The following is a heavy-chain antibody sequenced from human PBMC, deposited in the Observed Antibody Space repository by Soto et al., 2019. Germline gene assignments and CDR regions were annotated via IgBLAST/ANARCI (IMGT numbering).Heavy chain of an antibody. D-gene: IGHD3-3*01. V-gene: IGHV1-18*01. CDR2: ISAYNGIT. CDR3: ARSGGGYDN. J-gene: IGHJ4*02. Sequence: QVRLVQSGIEVKKPGASVKVSCKTSGYTFNTYALSWVRQAPGQGLEWMGWISAYNGITVYAQVFQGRVTMTTNTSTISAYLELTSLRSDDTAVYYCARSGGGYDNWGQGTLVTVSS. CDR1: GYTFNTYA.